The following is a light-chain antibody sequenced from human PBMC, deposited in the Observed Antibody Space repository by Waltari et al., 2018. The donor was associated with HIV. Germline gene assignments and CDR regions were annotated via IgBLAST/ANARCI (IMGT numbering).Light chain of an antibody. CDR2: EGS. V-gene: IGLV2-23*01. J-gene: IGLJ1*01. CDR1: SRDVGSYNL. CDR3: CSYTGSSTRRPYV. Sequence: QSALTPPASVSGAPGPAVTLSCTGNSRDVGSYNLVPWYQQHPGKAPKVMIYEGSKRPSGVSNRFSGSKSGNTASLTISGLQAEDEADYYCCSYTGSSTRRPYVFGTGTKVTVL.